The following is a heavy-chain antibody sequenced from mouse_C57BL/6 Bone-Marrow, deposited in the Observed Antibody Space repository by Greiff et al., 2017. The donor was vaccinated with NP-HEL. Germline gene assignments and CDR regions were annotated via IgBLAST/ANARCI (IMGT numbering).Heavy chain of an antibody. CDR3: ARSSGHYGGFAD. D-gene: IGHD1-1*01. J-gene: IGHJ3*01. V-gene: IGHV1-4*01. CDR1: GYTFTSYT. Sequence: QVQLQQSGAELARPGASVKMSCKASGYTFTSYTMHWVKQRPGQGLEWIGYINPSSGYTKYNQKFKDKATLTADKSSSTAYMQLSSLTSEDSAVDYCARSSGHYGGFADWGQGTLVTVSA. CDR2: INPSSGYT.